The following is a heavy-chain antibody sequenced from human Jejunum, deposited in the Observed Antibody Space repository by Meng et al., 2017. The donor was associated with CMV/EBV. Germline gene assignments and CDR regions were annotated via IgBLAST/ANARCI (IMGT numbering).Heavy chain of an antibody. D-gene: IGHD5-18*01. V-gene: IGHV3-23*01. CDR1: GFSFNKFA. Sequence: CTASGFSFNKFAMNWVRQAPGKGLEWVSVIRGSGDSAHYADSVNGRLTISRDNSKNTLYLQMNSLRAEDTAIYYCAKDGYSYGYYFDSWGPGTLVTVSS. CDR2: IRGSGDSA. CDR3: AKDGYSYGYYFDS. J-gene: IGHJ4*02.